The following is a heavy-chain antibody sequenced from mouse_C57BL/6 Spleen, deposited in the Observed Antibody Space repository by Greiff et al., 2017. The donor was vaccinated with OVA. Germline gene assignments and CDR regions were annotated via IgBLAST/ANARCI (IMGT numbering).Heavy chain of an antibody. Sequence: EVQLVESGGDLVKPGGSLKLSCAASGFTFSSYGMSWVRQTPDKRLEWVATISSGGSYTYYPDSVKGRFTISRDNAMNTLYLQMSSLKSEDTAMYYCARHRLTGPSYWYYDVWGTGTTVTVSS. CDR3: ARHRLTGPSYWYYDV. CDR2: ISSGGSYT. V-gene: IGHV5-6*01. J-gene: IGHJ1*03. CDR1: GFTFSSYG. D-gene: IGHD4-1*01.